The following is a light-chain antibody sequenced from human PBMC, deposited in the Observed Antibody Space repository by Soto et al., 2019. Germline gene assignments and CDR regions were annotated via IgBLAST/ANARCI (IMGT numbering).Light chain of an antibody. CDR2: DAS. CDR1: RSVGRY. J-gene: IGKJ4*01. CDR3: QQRSNWQGAT. Sequence: EIVLTQSPATLSLPPGERATLSCRASRSVGRYLAWYQQKPGQAPRLLIYDASNRATGIPARFSGSGSGTDFTLTISSLEPEDFAVYYCQQRSNWQGATFGGGTKVDIK. V-gene: IGKV3-11*01.